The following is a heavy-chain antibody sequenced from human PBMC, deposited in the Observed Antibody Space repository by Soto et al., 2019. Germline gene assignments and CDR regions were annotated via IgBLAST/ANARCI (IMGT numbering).Heavy chain of an antibody. CDR1: GYTFTSYG. V-gene: IGHV1-18*03. CDR3: ARDLKTEEGNYVSYFDY. Sequence: QVQLVQSGAEVKKPGASVKVSCKASGYTFTSYGISWVRQAPGQGLEWMGWISAYNGNTNYAQKLQGRVTMTTDTSTSTAYMELRSLRSDDMAVYYCARDLKTEEGNYVSYFDYWGQGTLVTVSS. D-gene: IGHD1-7*01. J-gene: IGHJ4*02. CDR2: ISAYNGNT.